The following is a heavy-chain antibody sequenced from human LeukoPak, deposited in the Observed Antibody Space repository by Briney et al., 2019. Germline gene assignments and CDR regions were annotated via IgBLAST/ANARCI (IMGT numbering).Heavy chain of an antibody. Sequence: EASVKVSCKASGYTFTSYAMNWVRQAPGQGLGWMGWINTNTGNPTYAQGFTGRFVFSLDTSVSTAYLQISSLKAEDTAVYYCARESIAAVRLVDYWGQGTLVTVSS. CDR1: GYTFTSYA. CDR3: ARESIAAVRLVDY. J-gene: IGHJ4*02. V-gene: IGHV7-4-1*02. D-gene: IGHD6-13*01. CDR2: INTNTGNP.